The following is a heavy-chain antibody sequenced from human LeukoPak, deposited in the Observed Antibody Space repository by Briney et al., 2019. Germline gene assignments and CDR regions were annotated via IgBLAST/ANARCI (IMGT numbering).Heavy chain of an antibody. J-gene: IGHJ4*03. Sequence: TETLSLTCAVYGGSFSRYYWSWIRQSPGKGLEWIAEINHRGDTNYNPSVKSRVTISVDTSKNQFSLKVTSLTAADTAVYFCARGPTISETGYFDYWGQGTLVTVSS. CDR2: INHRGDT. CDR3: ARGPTISETGYFDY. CDR1: GGSFSRYY. V-gene: IGHV4-34*01. D-gene: IGHD1-1*01.